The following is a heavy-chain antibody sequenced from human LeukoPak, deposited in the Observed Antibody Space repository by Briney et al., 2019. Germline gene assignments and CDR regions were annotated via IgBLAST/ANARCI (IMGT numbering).Heavy chain of an antibody. CDR3: ARDSTWNARTIYYYYYGMDV. CDR1: GFTFSNYW. CDR2: IWYDGSNK. J-gene: IGHJ6*02. V-gene: IGHV3-33*08. D-gene: IGHD1-1*01. Sequence: GGSLRLSCAASGFTFSNYWMHWVRQAPGKGLEWVAVIWYDGSNKYYADSVKGRFTISRDNSKNTLYLQMNSLRAEDTAVYYCARDSTWNARTIYYYYYGMDVWGQGTTVTVSS.